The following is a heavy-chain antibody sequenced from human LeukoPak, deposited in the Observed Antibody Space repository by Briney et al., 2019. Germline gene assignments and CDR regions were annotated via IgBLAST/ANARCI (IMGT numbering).Heavy chain of an antibody. V-gene: IGHV4-4*07. CDR1: GGSITTSY. CDR2: VYSGGTT. CDR3: ATKHLWSDGFDI. D-gene: IGHD2-8*02. Sequence: SETLSLTCSVSGGSITTSYWSWIRQPAGKGLEWIGRVYSGGTTTYNPSLKSRVTMSFDMSNNQFSLKVTSVTAADTAVYYCATKHLWSDGFDIWGQGTVVTVSS. J-gene: IGHJ3*02.